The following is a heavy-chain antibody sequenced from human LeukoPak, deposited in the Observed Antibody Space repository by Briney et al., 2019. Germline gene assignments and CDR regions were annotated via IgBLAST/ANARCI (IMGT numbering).Heavy chain of an antibody. CDR3: AREDRIVVVTAIQSSPYFDY. CDR1: GYTFTSYY. Sequence: ASVKVSCKASGYTFTSYYMHWVRQAPGQGLEWMGIINPSGGSTSYAQKFQGRVTMTRDTSTSTVYMELSSLRSEDTAVYYCAREDRIVVVTAIQSSPYFDYWGQGTLVTVSS. CDR2: INPSGGST. J-gene: IGHJ4*02. D-gene: IGHD2-21*02. V-gene: IGHV1-46*01.